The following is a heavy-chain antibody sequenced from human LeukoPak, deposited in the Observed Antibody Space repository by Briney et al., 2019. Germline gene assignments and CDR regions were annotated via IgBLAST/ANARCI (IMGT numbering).Heavy chain of an antibody. V-gene: IGHV1-69*02. J-gene: IGHJ4*02. Sequence: EASVKVSCKASGGTFSSYTISWVRQTPGQGLEWMGRIIPILGIANYAQKFQGRVTITADKSTSTAYMELSSLRSEDTAVYYCARDYYDSSGYYYGGGDYWGQGTLVTASS. CDR3: ARDYYDSSGYYYGGGDY. CDR2: IIPILGIA. CDR1: GGTFSSYT. D-gene: IGHD3-22*01.